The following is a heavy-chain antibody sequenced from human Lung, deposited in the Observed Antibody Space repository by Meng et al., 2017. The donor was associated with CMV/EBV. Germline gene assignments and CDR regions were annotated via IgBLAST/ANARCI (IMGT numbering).Heavy chain of an antibody. CDR2: INPMFGTP. CDR1: GGTFRSNA. V-gene: IGHV1-69*13. CDR3: ERAAVVVLGGAISIMDF. D-gene: IGHD2-21*01. J-gene: IGHJ6*02. Sequence: SVXVSCKTSGGTFRSNAIAWVRQAPGQGPEWMGGINPMFGTPKYAQKFQGRVTINADESTSTVSLEVNSLRSEDTAVYYCERAAVVVLGGAISIMDFWGQGXPVTVSS.